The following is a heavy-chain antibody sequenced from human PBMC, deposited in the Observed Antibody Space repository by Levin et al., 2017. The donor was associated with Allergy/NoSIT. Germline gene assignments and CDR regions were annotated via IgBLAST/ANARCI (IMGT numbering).Heavy chain of an antibody. D-gene: IGHD6-13*01. V-gene: IGHV3-23*01. CDR1: GFTFSTYA. CDR3: AKAAPYSSNGYSIPDS. CDR2: ISGSGGTI. J-gene: IGHJ4*02. Sequence: PGGSLRLSCAASGFTFSTYAMSWVRQAPGKGLEWVSAISGSGGTIYYAESAKGRFTISRDNSKNTLYLQMNSLRAEDTALYYCAKAAPYSSNGYSIPDSWGQGTLVTVSS.